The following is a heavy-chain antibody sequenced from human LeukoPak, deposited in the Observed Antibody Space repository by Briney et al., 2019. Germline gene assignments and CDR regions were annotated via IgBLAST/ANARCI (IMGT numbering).Heavy chain of an antibody. J-gene: IGHJ3*02. CDR2: INPSGGST. V-gene: IGHV1-46*01. Sequence: ASVKVSCKASGYTFTSYYMHLVRQAPGQGLEWMGIINPSGGSTSYAQKFQGRVTMTRDTSTSTVYMELSSLRSEDTAVYYCARDKLLRRDGFDAFDIWGQGTTVTVSS. CDR3: ARDKLLRRDGFDAFDI. D-gene: IGHD5-24*01. CDR1: GYTFTSYY.